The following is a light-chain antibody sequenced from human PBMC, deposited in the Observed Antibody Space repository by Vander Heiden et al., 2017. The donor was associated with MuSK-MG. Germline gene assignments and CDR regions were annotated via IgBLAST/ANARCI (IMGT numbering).Light chain of an antibody. V-gene: IGKV1-39*01. Sequence: IQMTQVPSSLSASVGDRVTITCRASQSISSYLNWYQQKPGKAPKLLIYAASSLQSGVPSRFSGSGSGTDFTLTISSLQLEDFAIYYCQQSDSTFYTFGQGTKVEIK. CDR1: QSISSY. CDR2: AAS. CDR3: QQSDSTFYT. J-gene: IGKJ2*01.